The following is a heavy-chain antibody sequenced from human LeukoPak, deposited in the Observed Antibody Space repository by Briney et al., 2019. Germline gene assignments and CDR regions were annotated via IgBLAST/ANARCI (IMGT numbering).Heavy chain of an antibody. CDR2: IRGGDGNS. CDR3: AKGSQWELLMGVFDF. CDR1: GFNFSTHA. V-gene: IGHV3-23*01. Sequence: GGSLRLSCAAAGFNFSTHAMSWVRQAPGKGLEWVSTIRGGDGNSYYSDTMKGRLTVSKDMVKNTLHLQLNSLRADDTAVYYCAKGSQWELLMGVFDFWGQGILVTVSS. D-gene: IGHD3-10*01. J-gene: IGHJ4*02.